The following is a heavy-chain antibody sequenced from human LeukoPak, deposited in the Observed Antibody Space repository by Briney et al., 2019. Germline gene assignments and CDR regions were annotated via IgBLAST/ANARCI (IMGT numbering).Heavy chain of an antibody. CDR3: ARGRDGYKPDFDY. V-gene: IGHV4-30-2*01. CDR1: GGSISSGGYS. D-gene: IGHD5-24*01. CDR2: IYHSWSA. Sequence: SETLSLTCAVSGGSISSGGYSWSCIRQPPGKGLEWIGYIYHSWSAYYNPSLKSRVTISVDRSKTQFPLKLSSVTAADTAVYYCARGRDGYKPDFDYWGQGTLVTVSS. J-gene: IGHJ4*02.